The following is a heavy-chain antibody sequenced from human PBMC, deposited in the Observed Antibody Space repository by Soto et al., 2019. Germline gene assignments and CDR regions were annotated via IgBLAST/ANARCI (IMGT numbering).Heavy chain of an antibody. CDR2: IYYSGST. Sequence: PSETLSLTCTVSGGSISSYYWSWIRQPPGKGLEWIGYIYYSGSTNYNPSLKSRVTISVDTSKNQFSLRLSSVTAADTAVYYCARGKKEGPEYYYGSGSYYFDYWGQGTLVTVSS. CDR3: ARGKKEGPEYYYGSGSYYFDY. CDR1: GGSISSYY. J-gene: IGHJ4*02. V-gene: IGHV4-59*01. D-gene: IGHD3-10*01.